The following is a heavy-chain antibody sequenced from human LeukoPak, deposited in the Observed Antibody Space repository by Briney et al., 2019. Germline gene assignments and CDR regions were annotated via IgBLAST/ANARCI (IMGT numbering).Heavy chain of an antibody. Sequence: GGSLRLSCAASGFTFSSYSMNWVRQAPGKGLEWVSSISSSGRYIYYADSMQGRFTISRDNSKNSLFLQMNSLRAEDTAVYYCARGLYPDYYVSSGSSPPEHWGQGTLVTVSS. D-gene: IGHD3-22*01. CDR3: ARGLYPDYYVSSGSSPPEH. CDR2: ISSSGRYI. V-gene: IGHV3-21*01. J-gene: IGHJ1*01. CDR1: GFTFSSYS.